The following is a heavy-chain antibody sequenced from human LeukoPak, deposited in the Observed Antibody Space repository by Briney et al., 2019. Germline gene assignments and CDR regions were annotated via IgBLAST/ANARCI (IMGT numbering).Heavy chain of an antibody. Sequence: PSETLTLTCTVSGGSISGSVWSWIRQPPGKTLEWIANIYSVGNTIYNPSLKSRVTISLDTSKNQFSLQLTSVTAADTAVYYCVSARDMAFDVWGQGTVVTVSS. V-gene: IGHV4-59*01. CDR2: IYSVGNT. CDR1: GGSISGSV. CDR3: VSARDMAFDV. J-gene: IGHJ3*01. D-gene: IGHD6-6*01.